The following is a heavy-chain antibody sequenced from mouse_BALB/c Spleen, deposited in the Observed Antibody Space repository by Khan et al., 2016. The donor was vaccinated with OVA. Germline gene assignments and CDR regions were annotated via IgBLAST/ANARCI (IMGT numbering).Heavy chain of an antibody. CDR3: ARPPYFSDILDH. J-gene: IGHJ4*01. D-gene: IGHD2-10*01. CDR2: INTYTGDP. V-gene: IGHV9-3-1*01. CDR1: GYTFTNYG. Sequence: QIQLVQSGPELKKPGETVKISYKASGYTFTNYGMNWVKQSPGKALKWMGWINTYTGDPTYADEFKGRFAFSLETSASTAYLQINNLKNEDTATYFCARPPYFSDILDHWGQGTSVTVSS.